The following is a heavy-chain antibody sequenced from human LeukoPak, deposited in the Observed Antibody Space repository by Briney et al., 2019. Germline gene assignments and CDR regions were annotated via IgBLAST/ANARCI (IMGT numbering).Heavy chain of an antibody. Sequence: GESLRLSCAASGFSLFAVHWVRQAPGKGLEWVSAISGSGGATYHADADSVKGRFTISRDNSKNALYLEINNLRAEDTAVYYCAKDGYNYDSSGHFDYWGQGTLVTVSS. D-gene: IGHD3-22*01. V-gene: IGHV3-23*01. J-gene: IGHJ4*02. CDR3: AKDGYNYDSSGHFDY. CDR2: ISGSGGAT. CDR1: GFSLFA.